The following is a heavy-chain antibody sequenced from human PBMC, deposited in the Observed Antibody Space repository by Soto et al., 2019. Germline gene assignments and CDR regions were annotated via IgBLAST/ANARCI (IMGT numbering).Heavy chain of an antibody. V-gene: IGHV5-51*01. CDR2: INPGNSDT. D-gene: IGHD2-21*02. J-gene: IGHJ6*02. CDR1: GFIFSRYK. Sequence: GESLKISCEGSGFIFSRYKIGWVRQMPGKGLEWMGIINPGNSDTTYSPYFQGQVTISADNSINTAYLQWSSLRASDTAMYYCMRSYGDSYYFYYGMDVWGQGTTVTVSS. CDR3: MRSYGDSYYFYYGMDV.